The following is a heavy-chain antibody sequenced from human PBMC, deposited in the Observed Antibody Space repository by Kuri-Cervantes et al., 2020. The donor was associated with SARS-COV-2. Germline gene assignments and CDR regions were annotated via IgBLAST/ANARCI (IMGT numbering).Heavy chain of an antibody. V-gene: IGHV4-59*01. CDR1: GGSISSYY. CDR2: IYYSGST. CDR3: ARVLNSGSYPYRGNWFDP. J-gene: IGHJ5*02. Sequence: ESLKISCTVSGGSISSYYWSWIRQPPGKGLEWIGYIYYSGSTNYNPSLKSRVTISVDTSKNQFSLKLSSVTAADTAVYYCARVLNSGSYPYRGNWFDPWGQGTLVTVSS. D-gene: IGHD3-10*01.